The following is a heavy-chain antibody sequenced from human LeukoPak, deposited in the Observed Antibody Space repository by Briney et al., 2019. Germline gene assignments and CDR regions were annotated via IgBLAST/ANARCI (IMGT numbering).Heavy chain of an antibody. CDR1: GYTFTSYY. V-gene: IGHV1-2*06. CDR3: ASDRGYCSGGSCYTTLGY. D-gene: IGHD2-15*01. Sequence: ASVKVSCKASGYTFTSYYMHWVRQAPGQGLEWIGRINPNSGGTNYAQKFQGRVTMTRDTSISTAYMELSRLRSDGTAVYYCASDRGYCSGGSCYTTLGYWGQGTLVTVSS. J-gene: IGHJ4*02. CDR2: INPNSGGT.